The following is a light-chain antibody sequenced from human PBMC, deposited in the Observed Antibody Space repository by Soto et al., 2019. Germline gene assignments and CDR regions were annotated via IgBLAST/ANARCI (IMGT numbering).Light chain of an antibody. V-gene: IGLV2-14*03. J-gene: IGLJ3*02. Sequence: QSALTQPASVSGSPGQSITISCTGTSSGVGGYDHVSWYQQHPGKAPKLIIYDVTVRPSGISPRFSGSKSDNTASLAVSGLQPEDEDDYYCSSYTNKDTLLFGGGTKLTVL. CDR1: SSGVGGYDH. CDR3: SSYTNKDTLL. CDR2: DVT.